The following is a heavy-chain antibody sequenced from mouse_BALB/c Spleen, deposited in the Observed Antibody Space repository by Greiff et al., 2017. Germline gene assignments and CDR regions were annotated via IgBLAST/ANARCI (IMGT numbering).Heavy chain of an antibody. V-gene: IGHV5-6-4*01. Sequence: EVKLQESGGGLVKPGGSLKLSCAASGFTFSSYTMSWVRQTPEKRLEWVATISSGGSYTYYPDSVKGRFTISRDNAKNTLYLQMSSLKSEDTAMYYCTRVPKMGYAMDYWGQGTSVTVSS. D-gene: IGHD2-3*01. CDR2: ISSGGSYT. CDR1: GFTFSSYT. CDR3: TRVPKMGYAMDY. J-gene: IGHJ4*01.